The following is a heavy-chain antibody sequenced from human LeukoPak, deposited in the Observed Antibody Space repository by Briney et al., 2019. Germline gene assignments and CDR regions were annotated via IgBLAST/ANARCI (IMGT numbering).Heavy chain of an antibody. CDR3: ARDYYDSSGQSYYYYGMDV. J-gene: IGHJ6*02. CDR2: TYYRSKWYN. CDR1: GDSVSSNSAA. D-gene: IGHD3-22*01. Sequence: SQTLSLTCAISGDSVSSNSAAWNWIRQSPSRGLEWLVRTYYRSKWYNDYAVSVKSRITINPDTSKNQFSLQLNSVTPEGTAVYYCARDYYDSSGQSYYYYGMDVWGQGTTVTVSS. V-gene: IGHV6-1*01.